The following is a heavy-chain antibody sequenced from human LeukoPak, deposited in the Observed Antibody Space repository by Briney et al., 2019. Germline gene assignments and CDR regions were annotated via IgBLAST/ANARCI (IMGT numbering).Heavy chain of an antibody. V-gene: IGHV1-69*13. J-gene: IGHJ4*02. CDR2: IIPIFGTA. Sequence: ASVKVSCKASGGTFSSYATSWVRQAPGQGLEWMGGIIPIFGTANYAQKFQGGVTITADESTSTAYMELSSLRSEDTAVYYCARVYGGSDFDYWGQGTLVTVSS. CDR1: GGTFSSYA. CDR3: ARVYGGSDFDY. D-gene: IGHD4-23*01.